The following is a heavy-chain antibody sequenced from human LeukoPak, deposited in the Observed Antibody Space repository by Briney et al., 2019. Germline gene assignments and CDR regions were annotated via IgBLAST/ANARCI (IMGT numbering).Heavy chain of an antibody. CDR1: GFTFNDYG. Sequence: PGGSLRLSCAASGFTFNDYGMHWVRLAPGKGLEWVSLISGDGRSAYYATSVKGRFTISRDNSKNSLYLQMNSLRTEDTALYYCAKDSIETRDIVVVVTSYFDYWSQGTLATVSS. D-gene: IGHD2-15*01. CDR2: ISGDGRSA. V-gene: IGHV3-43*02. J-gene: IGHJ4*02. CDR3: AKDSIETRDIVVVVTSYFDY.